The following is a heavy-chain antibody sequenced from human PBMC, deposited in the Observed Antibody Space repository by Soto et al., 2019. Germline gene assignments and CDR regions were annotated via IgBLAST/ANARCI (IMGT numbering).Heavy chain of an antibody. CDR3: AKDLRSLDIVVVVADLDY. CDR2: ISYDGSNT. Sequence: QVPLVESGGGVVQPGRSLRLSCAASGFTFSSYGMHWVRQAPRKGLEWVAVISYDGSNTYYADSVKGRCTISRDNSKNTLYLQMTSLRAEDTAVYYCAKDLRSLDIVVVVADLDYWGQGTLVTVSS. CDR1: GFTFSSYG. J-gene: IGHJ4*02. V-gene: IGHV3-30*18. D-gene: IGHD2-15*01.